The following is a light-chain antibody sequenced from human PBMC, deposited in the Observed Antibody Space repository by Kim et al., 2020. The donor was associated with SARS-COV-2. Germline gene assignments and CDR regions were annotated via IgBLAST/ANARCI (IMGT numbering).Light chain of an antibody. Sequence: GENVSISCTRSSGRLATNYLQWYLQRPGSAPTTVIFEDSERPSGVPGRFSGSIDSSSNSASLTISGLKPEDEADYYCQSYDADNVVFGGGTQLTVL. V-gene: IGLV6-57*03. CDR3: QSYDADNVV. CDR1: SGRLATNY. J-gene: IGLJ7*01. CDR2: EDS.